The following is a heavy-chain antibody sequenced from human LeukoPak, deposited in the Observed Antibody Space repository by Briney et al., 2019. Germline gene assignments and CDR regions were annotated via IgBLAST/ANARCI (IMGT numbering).Heavy chain of an antibody. CDR3: ARWSPPFDY. CDR1: GGSISSSSYS. CDR2: IYYSGST. V-gene: IGHV4-39*01. Sequence: ASETLSLTCTVSGGSISSSSYSWGWIRQPPGKGLEWIGSIYYSGSTYYNPSLKSRVTISVDTSKNQFSLKLSSVTAADTAVYYCARWSPPFDYWGQGTLVTVSS. J-gene: IGHJ4*02.